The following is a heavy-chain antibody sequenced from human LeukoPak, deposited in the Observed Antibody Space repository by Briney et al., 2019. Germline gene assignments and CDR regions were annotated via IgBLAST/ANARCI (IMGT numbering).Heavy chain of an antibody. CDR3: AREFPDFWSGYSEANWFDP. CDR2: INPNSGGT. D-gene: IGHD3-3*01. J-gene: IGHJ5*02. CDR1: GYTFTGYY. V-gene: IGHV1-2*02. Sequence: GASVKVSCKASGYTFTGYYMHWVRQAPGQGLEWMVWINPNSGGTNYAQKFQGRVTMTRDTSISTAYMELSRLRSDDTAVYYCAREFPDFWSGYSEANWFDPWGQGTLVTVSS.